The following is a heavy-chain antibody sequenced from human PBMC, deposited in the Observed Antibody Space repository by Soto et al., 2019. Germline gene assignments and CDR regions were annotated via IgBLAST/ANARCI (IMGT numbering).Heavy chain of an antibody. D-gene: IGHD2-21*02. CDR3: ARGLAYCGRDCP. CDR2: ISYGGST. J-gene: IGHJ5*02. CDR1: GIPVTRGTYY. Sequence: QVQLQESGPGLVKPSETLSLTCTVSGIPVTRGTYYWSWIRQSPGKGLEWIGYISYGGSTNYNPSLKSRVTTSLDTSKSQVSLPLTSVTAADTAVYYCARGLAYCGRDCPWGRGTLVTVSS. V-gene: IGHV4-61*01.